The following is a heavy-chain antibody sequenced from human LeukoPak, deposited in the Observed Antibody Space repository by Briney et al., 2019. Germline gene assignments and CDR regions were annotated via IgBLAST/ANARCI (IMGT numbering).Heavy chain of an antibody. CDR3: ARGDSGWSHYFDY. CDR1: EYTFTGHY. CDR2: INPNSGGT. V-gene: IGHV1-2*02. J-gene: IGHJ4*01. D-gene: IGHD6-19*01. Sequence: GSVRGSCKAFEYTFTGHYLHWVRQAPGQGLEWMGWINPNSGGTSYAQKFQGRVTVTRDTSMSTVYMEVRRLKSDDTAVYYCARGDSGWSHYFDYWGQGTLVTVSS.